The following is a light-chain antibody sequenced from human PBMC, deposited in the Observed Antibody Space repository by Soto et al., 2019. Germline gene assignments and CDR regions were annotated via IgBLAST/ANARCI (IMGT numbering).Light chain of an antibody. V-gene: IGLV1-44*01. CDR2: SDN. J-gene: IGLJ2*01. CDR1: SFNIGSNS. CDR3: AAWDVSLNSPV. Sequence: QSVLTQPPSASGTPGQRVTISCSGSSFNIGSNSVNWYQHVPGTAPKLLIHSDNQRPSGVSVRFSASKSDTSASLAISGIQSEDEAAYYCAAWDVSLNSPVFGGGTKLTVL.